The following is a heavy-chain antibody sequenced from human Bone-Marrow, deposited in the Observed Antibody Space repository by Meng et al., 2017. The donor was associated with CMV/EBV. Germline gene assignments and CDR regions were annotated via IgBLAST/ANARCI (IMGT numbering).Heavy chain of an antibody. CDR2: ISGSGGST. J-gene: IGHJ4*02. V-gene: IGHV3-23*01. CDR3: AKVHYYDSSGPVGMGVDY. Sequence: GGSLRLSCAASGFTFSSYAMSWVRQAPGKGLEWVSAISGSGGSTYYADSVKGRFTISRDNSKNTLYLQMNSLRAEDTAVYYCAKVHYYDSSGPVGMGVDYWGQGKLVTVSS. CDR1: GFTFSSYA. D-gene: IGHD3-22*01.